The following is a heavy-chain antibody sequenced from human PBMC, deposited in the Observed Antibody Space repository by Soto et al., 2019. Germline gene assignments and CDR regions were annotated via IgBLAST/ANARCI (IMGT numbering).Heavy chain of an antibody. V-gene: IGHV3-33*01. CDR2: IWYDGSNK. Sequence: QVQLVESGGGVVQPGRSLRLSCAASGFTFSSYGMHWVRQAPGKGLEWVAVIWYDGSNKYYADSVKGRFTISRDNSKNTLYRHMNSLRAEDTAVYYCARGGVAVAGTHFDYWGQGTLVTVSS. D-gene: IGHD6-19*01. CDR3: ARGGVAVAGTHFDY. J-gene: IGHJ4*02. CDR1: GFTFSSYG.